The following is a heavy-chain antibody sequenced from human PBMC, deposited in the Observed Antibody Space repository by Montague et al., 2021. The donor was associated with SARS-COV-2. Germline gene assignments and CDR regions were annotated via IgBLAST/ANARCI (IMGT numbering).Heavy chain of an antibody. V-gene: IGHV4-39*01. J-gene: IGHJ4*02. CDR1: GDSVSSSDHY. CDR2: VYYSGYT. CDR3: ARRRLREDYFDF. Sequence: SETLSLTCTVSGDSVSSSDHYWGWIRQPPGKGLGWLGIVYYSGYTYHNPSVKGRVTISIDASKNQFSLKLNSLTATDTAIYHCARRRLREDYFDFWGQGTLLTVSS. D-gene: IGHD4-17*01.